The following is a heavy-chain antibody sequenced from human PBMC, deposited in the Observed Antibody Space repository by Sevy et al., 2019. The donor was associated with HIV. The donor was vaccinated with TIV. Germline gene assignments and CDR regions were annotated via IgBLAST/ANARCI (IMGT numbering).Heavy chain of an antibody. CDR3: ARDRRNYSGQYFDF. Sequence: GGSLRLSCAASGFIFCDYYMSWIRQSPGKGLEWVSDISSGTTHRKYADSVKGRFTISRDNAKNSLYLQMNSLTVEDTAVYYCARDRRNYSGQYFDFWGQGTLVTVSS. V-gene: IGHV3-11*06. CDR1: GFIFCDYY. CDR2: ISSGTTHR. J-gene: IGHJ4*02. D-gene: IGHD1-7*01.